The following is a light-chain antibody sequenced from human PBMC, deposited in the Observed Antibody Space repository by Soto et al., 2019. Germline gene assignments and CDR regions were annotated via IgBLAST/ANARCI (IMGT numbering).Light chain of an antibody. V-gene: IGKV3-11*01. CDR3: QQRSDWPLLT. Sequence: EIVLTQSPATLSLSPGERATLSCRASQSVSSQLAWYQQKPGQAPRLLIYDASSRATGIPARFSGSGSGTGFILTISSLEPEDCAVYYCQQRSDWPLLTFGGGTKVEIK. CDR2: DAS. J-gene: IGKJ4*01. CDR1: QSVSSQ.